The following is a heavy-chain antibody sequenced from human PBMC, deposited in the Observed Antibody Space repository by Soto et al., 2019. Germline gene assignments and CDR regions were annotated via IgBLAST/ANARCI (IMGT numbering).Heavy chain of an antibody. V-gene: IGHV3-21*04. D-gene: IGHD3-16*02. J-gene: IGHJ4*02. Sequence: GGSLRLSCAASGSTFSSYSMNWVRQAPGKGLEWVSSISSSSSYIYYADSVKGRFTISRDNAKNSLYLQMNSLRAEDTAVYYCAKDPVGVWGSYRHPLLDYWGQGTLVTVSS. CDR3: AKDPVGVWGSYRHPLLDY. CDR2: ISSSSSYI. CDR1: GSTFSSYS.